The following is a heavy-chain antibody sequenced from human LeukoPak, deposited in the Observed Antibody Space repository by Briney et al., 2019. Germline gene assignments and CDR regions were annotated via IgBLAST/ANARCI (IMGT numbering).Heavy chain of an antibody. CDR2: IYYSGST. D-gene: IGHD3-22*01. CDR3: ARHHADYYDSSVYRPDDAFDL. Sequence: SETLSLTCTVSGGSISSYYWSWIRQPPGRGLEWIGYIYYSGSTNYNPSLKSRVTISVDTSKNQFSLKLSSVTAADTAVYYCARHHADYYDSSVYRPDDAFDLWGQGTMLSVS. V-gene: IGHV4-59*08. CDR1: GGSISSYY. J-gene: IGHJ3*01.